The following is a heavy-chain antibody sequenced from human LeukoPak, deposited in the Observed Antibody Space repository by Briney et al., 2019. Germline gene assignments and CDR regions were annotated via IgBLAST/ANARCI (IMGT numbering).Heavy chain of an antibody. CDR2: IHHSGST. CDR1: GGSISTNY. CDR3: VITMIVVVITYDY. D-gene: IGHD3-22*01. J-gene: IGHJ4*02. Sequence: PSETLSLTCTVSGGSISTNYWSWVRQPPGKGLEWIGEIHHSGSTYYNPSLKSRITMSVDTSKNQFYLKLSSVTAADTAVYYCVITMIVVVITYDYWGQGTLVTVSS. V-gene: IGHV4-34*10.